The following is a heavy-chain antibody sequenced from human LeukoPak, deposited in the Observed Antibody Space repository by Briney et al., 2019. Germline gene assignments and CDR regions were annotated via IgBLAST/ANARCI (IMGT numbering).Heavy chain of an antibody. Sequence: GASVKVSCTASGYTFIGYYIHWVRQAPGQGLEWMGWINPNSGGTNYAQKFQGRVTMTRDTSITTAYMELSRLRSDDTAVYYCARVVAGNWFDPWGQGTLVTVSS. CDR1: GYTFIGYY. CDR3: ARVVAGNWFDP. V-gene: IGHV1-2*02. D-gene: IGHD6-19*01. CDR2: INPNSGGT. J-gene: IGHJ5*02.